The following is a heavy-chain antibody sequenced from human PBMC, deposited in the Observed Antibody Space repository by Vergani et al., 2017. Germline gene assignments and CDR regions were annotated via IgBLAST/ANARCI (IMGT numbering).Heavy chain of an antibody. J-gene: IGHJ6*02. Sequence: EVQLLESGGGLVQPGGSLRLSCAASGFTFSSYAMSWVRQAPGKGLEWVSAISGSGGSTYYADSVKGRFTISRDNSKNTLYLQMNSLRAEDTAVYYFAREGDSNYVVSVLLPPVRYYGMDVWGQGP. CDR1: GFTFSSYA. CDR3: AREGDSNYVVSVLLPPVRYYGMDV. V-gene: IGHV3-23*01. D-gene: IGHD4-11*01. CDR2: ISGSGGST.